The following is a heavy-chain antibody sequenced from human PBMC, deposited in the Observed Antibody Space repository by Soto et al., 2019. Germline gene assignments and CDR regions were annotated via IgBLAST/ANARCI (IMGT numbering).Heavy chain of an antibody. D-gene: IGHD3-9*01. V-gene: IGHV4-31*03. CDR3: AREGHYDMLPGVDP. CDR2: IYYSVST. Sequence: QVQLQESGPGLVKPSQTLSLTCTVSGGSISSCGYYWSWIRQHPGKGLEWIGYIYYSVSTYYNPSLQSRVSISVDTSKNQFSLKLRSVTASDTAVYDCAREGHYDMLPGVDPWGQGTLVPGSS. J-gene: IGHJ5*02. CDR1: GGSISSCGYY.